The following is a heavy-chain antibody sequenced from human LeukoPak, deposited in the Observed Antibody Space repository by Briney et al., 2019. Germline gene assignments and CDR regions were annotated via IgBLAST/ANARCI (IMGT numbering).Heavy chain of an antibody. J-gene: IGHJ6*03. V-gene: IGHV4-38-2*02. Sequence: SETLSLTCTVSGYSITSGHYWGWIRQPPGKGLKWIGTIYQSGSTFDNPSLKSRVTMSVDTSKNQFSLKLSSVTAADTAVYYCARQLVRRYSSSWSGGPYYYYMDVWGKGTTVTISS. D-gene: IGHD6-13*01. CDR3: ARQLVRRYSSSWSGGPYYYYMDV. CDR1: GYSITSGHY. CDR2: IYQSGST.